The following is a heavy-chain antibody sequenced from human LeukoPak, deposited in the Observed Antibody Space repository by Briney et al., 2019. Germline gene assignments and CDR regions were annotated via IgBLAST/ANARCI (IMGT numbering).Heavy chain of an antibody. J-gene: IGHJ3*02. CDR1: GFTFSSYA. Sequence: GGSLRLSCAASGFTFSSYAMSWVRQAPGKGLEWVSAISSSSSYIYYADSVKGRFTISRDNAKNSLYLQMNSLRAEDTAVYYCAIDIVVVPAANDAFDIWGQGTMVTVSS. D-gene: IGHD2-2*01. CDR2: ISSSSSYI. V-gene: IGHV3-21*01. CDR3: AIDIVVVPAANDAFDI.